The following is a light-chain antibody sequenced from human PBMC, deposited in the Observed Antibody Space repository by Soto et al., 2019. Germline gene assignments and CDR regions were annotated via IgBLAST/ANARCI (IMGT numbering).Light chain of an antibody. J-gene: IGLJ2*01. Sequence: QSVLTQSPSASASLGASVKLTCTLSSGHSSYAIAWHQQQPEKGPRYLMKLNSDGSHSKGDGIPDRFSGSSSGAERYLTISRLQSEDEAYYYCQTWGTGIRVFGGGTKVTVL. CDR1: SGHSSYA. CDR3: QTWGTGIRV. V-gene: IGLV4-69*01. CDR2: LNSDGSH.